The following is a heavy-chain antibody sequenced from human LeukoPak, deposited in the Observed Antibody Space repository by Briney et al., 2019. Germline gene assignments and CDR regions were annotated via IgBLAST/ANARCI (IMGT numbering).Heavy chain of an antibody. CDR2: ISGSGGST. V-gene: IGHV3-23*01. D-gene: IGHD2-15*01. J-gene: IGHJ4*02. Sequence: GGSLRLSCAASGFPFRSYGMSWVRQAPGKGLEWVSAISGSGGSTYYADSVKGRFTISRDNSKNTLYLQMNNLRAEDTAVYYCAKAPCGSCYSADYWGQGTLVTVSS. CDR3: AKAPCGSCYSADY. CDR1: GFPFRSYG.